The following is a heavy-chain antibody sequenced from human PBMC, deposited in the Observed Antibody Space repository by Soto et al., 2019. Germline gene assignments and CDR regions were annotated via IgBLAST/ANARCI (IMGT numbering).Heavy chain of an antibody. CDR3: ARVGERRVGANDD. CDR2: IIPIFGTA. D-gene: IGHD1-26*01. Sequence: GASVKVSCKASGGTFSSYAISWVRQAPGQGLEWMGGIIPIFGTANYAQKFQGRVTVTADESTSTAYMELSSLRSEDTAVYYCARVGERRVGANDDWGKETLVTVPS. J-gene: IGHJ4*02. CDR1: GGTFSSYA. V-gene: IGHV1-69*13.